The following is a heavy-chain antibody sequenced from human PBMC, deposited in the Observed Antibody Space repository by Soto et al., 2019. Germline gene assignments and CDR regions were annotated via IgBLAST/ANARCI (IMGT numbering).Heavy chain of an antibody. CDR1: GYTLTELS. CDR3: AIGYCSSTSCYYPLDFDY. V-gene: IGHV1-24*01. CDR2: FDPEDGET. J-gene: IGHJ4*02. D-gene: IGHD2-2*01. Sequence: ASVNVSCKVSGYTLTELSMHWVRQAPGKGLEWMGGFDPEDGETIYAQKFQGRVTMTEDTSTDTAYMELSSLRSEDTAVYYCAIGYCSSTSCYYPLDFDYWGQGTLVTVSS.